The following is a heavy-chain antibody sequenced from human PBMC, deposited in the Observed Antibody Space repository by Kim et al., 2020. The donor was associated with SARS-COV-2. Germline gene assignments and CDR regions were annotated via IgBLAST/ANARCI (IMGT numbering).Heavy chain of an antibody. CDR3: ARVGKELLAADYGMDV. CDR1: GGTFSSYA. V-gene: IGHV1-69*13. Sequence: SVKVSCKASGGTFSSYAISWVRQAPGQGLEWMGGIIPIFGTANYAQKFQGRVTITADESTSTAYMELSSLRSEDTAVYYCARVGKELLAADYGMDVWGQGTTVTVSS. J-gene: IGHJ6*02. D-gene: IGHD6-13*01. CDR2: IIPIFGTA.